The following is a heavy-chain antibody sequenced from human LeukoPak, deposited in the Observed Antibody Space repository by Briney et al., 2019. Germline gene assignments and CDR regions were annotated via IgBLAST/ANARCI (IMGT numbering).Heavy chain of an antibody. V-gene: IGHV1-69*02. CDR3: ARMRSSGWYVFDYYYYYMDV. D-gene: IGHD6-19*01. Sequence: SVKVSCKASGYTFTGYYMHWVRQAPGQGLEWMGRIIPILGIANYAQKFQGRVTITADKSTSTAYMELSSLRSEETAVYYCARMRSSGWYVFDYYYYYMDVWGKGTTVTVSS. CDR2: IIPILGIA. J-gene: IGHJ6*03. CDR1: GYTFTGYY.